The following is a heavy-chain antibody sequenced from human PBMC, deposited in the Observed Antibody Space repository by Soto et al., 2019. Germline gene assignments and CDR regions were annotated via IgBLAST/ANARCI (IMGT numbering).Heavy chain of an antibody. CDR3: ASLKQLDDFDY. J-gene: IGHJ4*02. D-gene: IGHD6-6*01. V-gene: IGHV4-39*01. CDR1: GGSISSSSYY. CDR2: IYYSGST. Sequence: QLQLQESGPGLVKPSETLSLTCTVSGGSISSSSYYWGWIRQPPGKGLEWIGSIYYSGSTYYNPSLKSRVTISVDTSKNQFSLKLSSVTAADTAVYYCASLKQLDDFDYWGQGTLVTVSS.